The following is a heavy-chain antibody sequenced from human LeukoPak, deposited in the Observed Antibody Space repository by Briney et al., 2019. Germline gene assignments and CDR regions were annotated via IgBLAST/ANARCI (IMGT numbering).Heavy chain of an antibody. J-gene: IGHJ3*02. CDR3: ARVHRAATYHTYYYDSSGYYFTVDAFDI. Sequence: GGSLRLSCTVSGFTVSSNSMSWVRQAPGKGLEWVSFIYSDNTHYSDSVKGRFTISRDNSKNTLYLQMNSLRAEDTAVYYCARVHRAATYHTYYYDSSGYYFTVDAFDIWGQGTMVTVSS. CDR1: GFTVSSNS. D-gene: IGHD3-22*01. CDR2: IYSDNT. V-gene: IGHV3-53*01.